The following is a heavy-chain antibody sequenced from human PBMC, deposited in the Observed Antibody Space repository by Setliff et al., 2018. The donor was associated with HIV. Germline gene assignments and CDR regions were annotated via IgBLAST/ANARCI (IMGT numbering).Heavy chain of an antibody. J-gene: IGHJ5*02. Sequence: GGSLRLSCAGSGFTFSSYGMNWVRQAPGEGLEWVALIWYDGSSTSYADSVKGRFTISRDNAKNTLYLQMNSLRAEDTAVYYCARLLNYYGNWFDPWGQGTLVTVSS. CDR3: ARLLNYYGNWFDP. V-gene: IGHV3-30*12. CDR2: IWYDGSST. CDR1: GFTFSSYG. D-gene: IGHD3-10*01.